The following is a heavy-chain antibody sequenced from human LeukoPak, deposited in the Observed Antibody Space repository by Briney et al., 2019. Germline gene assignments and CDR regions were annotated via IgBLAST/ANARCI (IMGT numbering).Heavy chain of an antibody. J-gene: IGHJ5*02. Sequence: GGSLRLSCAASGFTFSSYSMNWVRQAPGKGLEWVSSISSSSSYIYYADSVKGRFTISRDNAKNSLYLQMNSLRAEDTAVYYCATNVTGTTSNTGWFDPWGQGTLVTVSS. CDR1: GFTFSSYS. CDR2: ISSSSSYI. V-gene: IGHV3-21*01. CDR3: ATNVTGTTSNTGWFDP. D-gene: IGHD1-20*01.